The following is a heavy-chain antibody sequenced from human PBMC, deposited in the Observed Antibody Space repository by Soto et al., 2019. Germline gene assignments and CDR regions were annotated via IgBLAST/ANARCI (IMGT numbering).Heavy chain of an antibody. Sequence: GASVKVSFKASGGTFSSYAISWVRQAPGQGLEWMGGIIPIFGTANYAQKFQGRVTITADESTSTAYMELSSLRSEDTAVYYCARGGYYYDSSGYYSPEYFQHWGQGTLVTVSS. J-gene: IGHJ1*01. CDR2: IIPIFGTA. CDR3: ARGGYYYDSSGYYSPEYFQH. V-gene: IGHV1-69*13. D-gene: IGHD3-22*01. CDR1: GGTFSSYA.